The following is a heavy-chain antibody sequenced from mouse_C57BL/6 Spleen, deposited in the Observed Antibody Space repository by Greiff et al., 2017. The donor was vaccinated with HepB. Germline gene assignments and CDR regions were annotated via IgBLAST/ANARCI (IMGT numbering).Heavy chain of an antibody. J-gene: IGHJ4*01. CDR1: GYTFTSYG. Sequence: QVQLQQSGAELARPGASVKLSCKASGYTFTSYGISWVKQRTGQGLEWIGEIYPRSGNTYYNEKFKGKATLTADKSSSTAYMELRSLTSEDSAVYFCAREDDNDEGYYALDYWGQGTSVTVSS. D-gene: IGHD2-4*01. CDR3: AREDDNDEGYYALDY. V-gene: IGHV1-81*01. CDR2: IYPRSGNT.